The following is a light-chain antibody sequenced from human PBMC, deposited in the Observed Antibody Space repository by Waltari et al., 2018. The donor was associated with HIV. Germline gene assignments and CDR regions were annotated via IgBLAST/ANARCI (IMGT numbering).Light chain of an antibody. V-gene: IGLV1-44*01. CDR2: SNN. Sequence: QSVLTQPPSASATPGQRVTISCSGSSSNIGRNSVNWYQQLPGTAPKVFIHSNNRRASGFPDRFSGSRSGTSASLAISGLQSEDEADYYCSAWDDSLKGHVFGGGTKLTVL. CDR3: SAWDDSLKGHV. J-gene: IGLJ3*02. CDR1: SSNIGRNS.